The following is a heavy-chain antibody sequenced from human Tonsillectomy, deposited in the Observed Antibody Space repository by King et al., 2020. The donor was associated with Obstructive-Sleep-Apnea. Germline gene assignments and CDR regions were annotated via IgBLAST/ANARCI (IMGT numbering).Heavy chain of an antibody. D-gene: IGHD3-3*01. Sequence: QLVQSGAEVKKPGASVKVSCKASGYTFTSYGISWVRQAPGQGLEWMGWISAYNGNTNYAQKLQGRVTMTTDTSTSTAYMELRSLRSDDTAVYYCARDESSGTYYDFWSGPNYFDYWGQGTLVTVSS. J-gene: IGHJ4*02. V-gene: IGHV1-18*04. CDR1: GYTFTSYG. CDR2: ISAYNGNT. CDR3: ARDESSGTYYDFWSGPNYFDY.